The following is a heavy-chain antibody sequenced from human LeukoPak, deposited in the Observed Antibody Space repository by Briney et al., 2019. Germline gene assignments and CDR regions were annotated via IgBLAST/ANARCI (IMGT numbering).Heavy chain of an antibody. J-gene: IGHJ4*02. CDR3: ARAGIAAAGFDY. CDR1: GGSISSSNW. D-gene: IGHD6-13*01. Sequence: SETLSLTCAVSGGSISSSNWWSWVRQPPGKGLEWIGEIYHSGSTNYNPSLKSRVTISVDKSKNQFSLKLSSVTAADTAGYYCARAGIAAAGFDYWGQGTLVTVSS. CDR2: IYHSGST. V-gene: IGHV4-4*02.